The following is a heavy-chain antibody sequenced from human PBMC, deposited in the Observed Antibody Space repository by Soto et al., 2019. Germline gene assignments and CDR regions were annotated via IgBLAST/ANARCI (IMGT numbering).Heavy chain of an antibody. V-gene: IGHV4-4*02. CDR2: VYHTGLT. Sequence: NPSETLSLSGAVSGDSITTNKWWSWVRQPPGKGLEWIGEVYHTGLTNYNSSLKSRVTMSVDTSKNQFSLKLTSVTAADTAMYYCARDVAVPGESDRFDQWGQGTLVTVSS. D-gene: IGHD6-19*01. J-gene: IGHJ4*02. CDR3: ARDVAVPGESDRFDQ. CDR1: GDSITTNKW.